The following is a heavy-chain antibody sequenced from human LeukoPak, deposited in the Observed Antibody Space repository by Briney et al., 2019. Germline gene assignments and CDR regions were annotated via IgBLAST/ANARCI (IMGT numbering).Heavy chain of an antibody. J-gene: IGHJ5*02. Sequence: GGSLRLSCAASGFTFSSYGMHWVRQAPGKGLEWVAVISYDGSNKYYADSVKGRFTISRDNSKNTLYLQMNSLRAEDTAVYYCAKGMVRGVMGYNWFDPWGQGTLVTVSS. CDR3: AKGMVRGVMGYNWFDP. CDR1: GFTFSSYG. V-gene: IGHV3-30*18. D-gene: IGHD3-10*01. CDR2: ISYDGSNK.